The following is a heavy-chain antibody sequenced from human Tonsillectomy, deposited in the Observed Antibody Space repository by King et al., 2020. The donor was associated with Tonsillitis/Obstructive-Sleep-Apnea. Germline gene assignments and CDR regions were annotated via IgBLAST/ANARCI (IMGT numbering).Heavy chain of an antibody. CDR3: AREGCSSTSCYYYYYNGMDV. D-gene: IGHD2-2*01. Sequence: VQLVESGGGVVQPGRSLRLSCAASGFTFSSYAMHWVRQAPGKGLEWVAVMSHDGSNKYYADSVKGRFTISRDNSKNTLYLQMNSLRAEDTAVYYCAREGCSSTSCYYYYYNGMDVWGQGTTVTVSS. J-gene: IGHJ6*02. CDR2: MSHDGSNK. V-gene: IGHV3-30*04. CDR1: GFTFSSYA.